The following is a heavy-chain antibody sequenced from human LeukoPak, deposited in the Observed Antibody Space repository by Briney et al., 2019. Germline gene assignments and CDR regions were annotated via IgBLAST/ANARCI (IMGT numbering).Heavy chain of an antibody. Sequence: GGSLRLSCAASGFTFSSYEMNWVRQAPGKGLEWVSYISSSGSTIYYADSVKGRFTISRDNAKNSLYLQMNSLRAEDTAVYYCAKIGPDGAFDIWGQGTMVTVSS. V-gene: IGHV3-48*03. J-gene: IGHJ3*02. CDR2: ISSSGSTI. D-gene: IGHD2/OR15-2a*01. CDR3: AKIGPDGAFDI. CDR1: GFTFSSYE.